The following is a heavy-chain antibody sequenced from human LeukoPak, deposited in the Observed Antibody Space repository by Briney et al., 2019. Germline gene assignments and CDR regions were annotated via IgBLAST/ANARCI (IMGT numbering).Heavy chain of an antibody. D-gene: IGHD6-13*01. J-gene: IGHJ5*02. CDR3: ARPYSSDWYGWFDP. CDR1: GFTFSSYW. Sequence: GGSLRLSCAASGFTFSSYWMTWVRQAPGKGLEWVANIKQDGSEKYYVDSVRGRFTISGDNAKNSLYLQMNSLRAEDTAVYYCARPYSSDWYGWFDPWGQGTLVTVSS. CDR2: IKQDGSEK. V-gene: IGHV3-7*04.